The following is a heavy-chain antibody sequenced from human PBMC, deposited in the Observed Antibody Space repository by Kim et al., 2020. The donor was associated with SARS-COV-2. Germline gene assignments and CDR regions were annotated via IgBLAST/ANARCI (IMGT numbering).Heavy chain of an antibody. D-gene: IGHD3-3*02. J-gene: IGHJ3*02. V-gene: IGHV3-23*01. CDR1: GFTLSTNA. CDR2: ITTVDNT. CDR3: ARPISI. Sequence: GGSLILSCVASGFTLSTNAMTWVRQAPGKGLEWVSTITTVDNTYYAASVEGRFTISRDNSKNTIYLQMSNLRAEDTARYYCARPISIWGQGTMVTISS.